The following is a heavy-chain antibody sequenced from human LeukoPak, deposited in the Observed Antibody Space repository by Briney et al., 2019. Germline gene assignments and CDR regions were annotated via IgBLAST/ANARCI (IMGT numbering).Heavy chain of an antibody. V-gene: IGHV4-61*01. J-gene: IGHJ4*02. D-gene: IGHD3-10*01. Sequence: SETLSLTCSVSGGSVSSGTYYWSWIRQPPGKGLEWIGYIYYSGSTNYNPSLKSPVTISVDTSRNQFSLKLNSLTAEDTAVYYCASVFRGSGNYFDYWGQGSLVTVSS. CDR2: IYYSGST. CDR1: GGSVSSGTYY. CDR3: ASVFRGSGNYFDY.